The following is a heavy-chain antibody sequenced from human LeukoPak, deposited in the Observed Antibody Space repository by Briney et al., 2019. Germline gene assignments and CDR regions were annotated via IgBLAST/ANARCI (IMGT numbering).Heavy chain of an antibody. CDR2: IYPGDSDA. CDR3: ATVDVRGYMYGFDY. Sequence: GESLKISCKGSGYSFTSYWIGWVRQMPGKGLEWMGIIYPGDSDARYSPSFQGQVTISADKSISTAYLQWSSLRAEDTAIYYCATVDVRGYMYGFDYWGQGNLVTVSS. D-gene: IGHD5-18*01. V-gene: IGHV5-51*01. CDR1: GYSFTSYW. J-gene: IGHJ4*02.